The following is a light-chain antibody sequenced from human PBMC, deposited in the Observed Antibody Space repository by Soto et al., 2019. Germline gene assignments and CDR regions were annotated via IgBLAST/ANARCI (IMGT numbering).Light chain of an antibody. CDR1: SSDVGGYNY. V-gene: IGLV2-14*01. J-gene: IGLJ3*02. Sequence: QSVLTQPASVSGSPGQSITISCTGTSSDVGGYNYVSWYQQHPGKAPKLMIYEVSNRPSGVSNRFSGSKSGNTASLTISWLQAEDEADYYCRSYTSSSPDWVFGLGTKVTVL. CDR3: RSYTSSSPDWV. CDR2: EVS.